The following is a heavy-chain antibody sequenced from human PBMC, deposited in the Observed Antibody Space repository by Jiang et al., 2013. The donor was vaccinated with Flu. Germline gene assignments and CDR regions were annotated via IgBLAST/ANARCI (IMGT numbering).Heavy chain of an antibody. CDR3: ARDVEAPNWDAFDI. Sequence: GLVKPSETLSLTCTVSGGSISGQYWHWIRQPPGKGLEWIGQVYSSGTTYYNPSLGSRVVISVDTSKNHFTLQLTAVTAADTAIYYCARDVEAPNWDAFDIWGQGTMVTVSS. D-gene: IGHD2-21*01. CDR1: GGSISGQY. J-gene: IGHJ3*02. V-gene: IGHV4-59*11. CDR2: VYSSGTT.